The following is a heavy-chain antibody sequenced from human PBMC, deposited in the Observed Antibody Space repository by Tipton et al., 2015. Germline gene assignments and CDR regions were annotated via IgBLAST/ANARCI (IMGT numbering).Heavy chain of an antibody. CDR2: ISHSGNT. J-gene: IGHJ5*02. Sequence: LRLSCAVSAYSISSDYYWGWIRQPPGKGLEWIGSISHSGNTYYNPSLRSRVSLSIDTSSNQFSLSLTSVTAADTALYYCARHVFIQGSWYQWFDPWGQGTLVTVS. CDR3: ARHVFIQGSWYQWFDP. D-gene: IGHD6-13*01. V-gene: IGHV4-38-2*01. CDR1: AYSISSDYY.